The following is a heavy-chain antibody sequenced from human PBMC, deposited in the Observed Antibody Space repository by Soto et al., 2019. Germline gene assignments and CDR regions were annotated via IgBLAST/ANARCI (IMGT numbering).Heavy chain of an antibody. V-gene: IGHV1-69*02. CDR1: GGTFSSIT. CDR2: VTPILGIT. J-gene: IGHJ6*02. D-gene: IGHD7-27*01. Sequence: QVQLVQSGAEVKKPGSSVKVSCKPSGGTFSSITITWVRQAPGQGLEWMGRVTPILGITTYAQKFQGRVTITADKSTSTACMELSSLRSEDTAVYYCASLTGMDVWGQGTTVTVSS. CDR3: ASLTGMDV.